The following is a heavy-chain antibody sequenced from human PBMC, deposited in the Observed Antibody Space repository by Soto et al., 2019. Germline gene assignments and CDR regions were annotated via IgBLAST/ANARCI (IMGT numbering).Heavy chain of an antibody. CDR3: ASRDPGTSVDY. Sequence: QVQLQESGPGLVKPSGTLSLPCAVSGGSFTSNNWWTWVPQPPGQGLEWIGEINRTGSTNYNPSLKSRVTISLDKSENQFSLKVTSLTAADTAVYYCASRDPGTSVDYWGQGTLVTVSS. J-gene: IGHJ4*02. V-gene: IGHV4-4*02. CDR2: INRTGST. D-gene: IGHD1-7*01. CDR1: GGSFTSNNW.